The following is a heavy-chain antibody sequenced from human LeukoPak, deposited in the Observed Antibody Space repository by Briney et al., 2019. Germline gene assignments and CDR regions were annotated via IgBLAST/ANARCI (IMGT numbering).Heavy chain of an antibody. J-gene: IGHJ4*02. CDR1: GGSIRSYY. CDR3: ARYQYSSGQMFDY. V-gene: IGHV4-59*01. CDR2: IYYSGTT. D-gene: IGHD6-19*01. Sequence: PSETLSLTCTVSGGSIRSYYWSWIRQPPGKGLEWIGYIYYSGTTNYNPSLKSRVTISVDTSKNQFSLKLSSVTAADTAVYYCARYQYSSGQMFDYWGQGTLVTVSS.